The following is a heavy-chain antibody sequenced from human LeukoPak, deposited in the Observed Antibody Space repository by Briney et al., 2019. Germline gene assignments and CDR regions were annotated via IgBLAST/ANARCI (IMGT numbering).Heavy chain of an antibody. CDR2: INHSGST. Sequence: SETLSLTCAVYGGSFSGYYWSWIRQPPGKGLEWIGEINHSGSTNYNPSLRSRVTISVDRSKNQFSPKLSSVTAADTAVYYCARGLYYDFWSGSYYYYMDVWGKGTTVTVSS. CDR1: GGSFSGYY. CDR3: ARGLYYDFWSGSYYYYMDV. J-gene: IGHJ6*03. V-gene: IGHV4-34*01. D-gene: IGHD3-3*01.